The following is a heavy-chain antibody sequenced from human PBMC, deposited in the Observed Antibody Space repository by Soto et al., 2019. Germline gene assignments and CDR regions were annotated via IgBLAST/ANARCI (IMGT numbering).Heavy chain of an antibody. CDR3: AAAYYYDSRGYPVPCDAFDT. Sequence: SVKVSCKASGFTFTSSAVQWVRQARGQRLEWIGWIVVGSGNTNYAQKFQERVTITRDMSTSTAYMELSSLRSEDTAVYYCAAAYYYDSRGYPVPCDAFDTWGQWTIVTVSS. CDR2: IVVGSGNT. CDR1: GFTFTSSA. V-gene: IGHV1-58*01. J-gene: IGHJ3*02. D-gene: IGHD3-22*01.